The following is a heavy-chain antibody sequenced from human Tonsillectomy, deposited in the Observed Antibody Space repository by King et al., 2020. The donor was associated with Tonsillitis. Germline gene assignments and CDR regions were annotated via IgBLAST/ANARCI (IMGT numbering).Heavy chain of an antibody. Sequence: TLQESGPTLVKPTQTLTLTCTLSGFSISSSGVGVGWIRQPPGKALEWLALIYGNGDKRYRPSLRASLTITKDTSKNEVSLKMTNMDPVDAATYYCARLNSWGNAFDLWGRGTTVTVSS. CDR3: ARLNSWGNAFDL. D-gene: IGHD6-13*01. CDR1: GFSISSSGVG. V-gene: IGHV2-5*01. CDR2: IYGNGDK. J-gene: IGHJ3*01.